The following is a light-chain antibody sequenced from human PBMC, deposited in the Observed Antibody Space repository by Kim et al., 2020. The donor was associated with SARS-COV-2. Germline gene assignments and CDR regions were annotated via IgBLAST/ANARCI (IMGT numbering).Light chain of an antibody. CDR3: QQYYSYPRT. CDR1: QSISSY. CDR2: AAS. Sequence: AIRITQSPSSLSASTGDRVTITCRASQSISSYLAWYQQKPGKAPNLLIYAASHLKTGVPSRFSGSGSETAFTLSITYLQSEDYGTYYCQQYYSYPRTFGQGTKVDI. J-gene: IGKJ1*01. V-gene: IGKV1-8*01.